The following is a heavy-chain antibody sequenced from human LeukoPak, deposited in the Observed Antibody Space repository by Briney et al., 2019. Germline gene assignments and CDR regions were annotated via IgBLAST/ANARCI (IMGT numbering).Heavy chain of an antibody. Sequence: AVKVSCKASGYTFTGYYMHWVRQAPGQGLEWMERIHPKSCGTTYAQRFQGRVIMTRDTSISIAYMELSRLRSDDTAVYYCASEVGRYDYWGQGTLVTVSS. CDR3: ASEVGRYDY. D-gene: IGHD2-15*01. CDR1: GYTFTGYY. CDR2: IHPKSCGT. V-gene: IGHV1-2*06. J-gene: IGHJ4*02.